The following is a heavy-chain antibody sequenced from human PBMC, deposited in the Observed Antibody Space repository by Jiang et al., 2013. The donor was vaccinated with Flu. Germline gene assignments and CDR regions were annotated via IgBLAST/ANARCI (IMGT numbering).Heavy chain of an antibody. CDR1: GGSVSGGNYY. V-gene: IGHV4-61*01. D-gene: IGHD6-13*01. CDR3: TRRPSTSSWYWFDP. Sequence: GPGLVKPSETLSLTCIVSGGSVSGGNYYWSWIRQPPGKGLDWIGYVYDTGSTNYNPSLKSRVTISIDTSKNQFSLKLSSVTAADTAVYFCTRRPSTSSWYWFDPWGQGTLVTVSS. CDR2: VYDTGST. J-gene: IGHJ5*02.